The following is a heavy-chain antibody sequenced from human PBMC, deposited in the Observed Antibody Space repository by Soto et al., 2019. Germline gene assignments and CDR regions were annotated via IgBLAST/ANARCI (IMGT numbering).Heavy chain of an antibody. J-gene: IGHJ6*02. Sequence: SETLSLTXTVSGGSISSSSYYWGWIRQPPGKGLEWIGSIYYSGSTYYNPSLKSRVTISVDTSKNQFSLKLSSVTAADTAVYYCARTCFPFDYSNLNYGMDVWGQGTTVTVSS. CDR2: IYYSGST. D-gene: IGHD4-4*01. CDR3: ARTCFPFDYSNLNYGMDV. CDR1: GGSISSSSYY. V-gene: IGHV4-39*01.